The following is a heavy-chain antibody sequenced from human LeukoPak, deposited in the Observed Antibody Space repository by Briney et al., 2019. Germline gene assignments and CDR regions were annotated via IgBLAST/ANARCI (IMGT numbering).Heavy chain of an antibody. J-gene: IGHJ4*02. CDR2: ISAYNGNT. D-gene: IGHD2-15*01. Sequence: ASVKVSCKASGYTFTSYGISWVRQAPGQGLEWMGWISAYNGNTNYAQRLQGRVTLTTDTSTSTAYMELRSLRSDDTAVYYCALGYCSGGSCPGGYWGQGTLVTVSS. CDR3: ALGYCSGGSCPGGY. CDR1: GYTFTSYG. V-gene: IGHV1-18*01.